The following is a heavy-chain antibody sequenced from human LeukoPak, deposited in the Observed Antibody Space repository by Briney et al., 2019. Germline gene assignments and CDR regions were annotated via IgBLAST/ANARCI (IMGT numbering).Heavy chain of an antibody. CDR1: GFSFSNYA. D-gene: IGHD5-12*01. CDR3: AKGGYDYVEMGYFDS. J-gene: IGHJ4*02. V-gene: IGHV3-23*01. CDR2: IIASSGDT. Sequence: GGSLRLSCAASGFSFSNYAMNWVRQAPGKGLEWVSLIIASSGDTFYADAVKGRFSISRDSSKNTLYLQMNSLRAEDSGLYYCAKGGYDYVEMGYFDSWGQGTLDTVSS.